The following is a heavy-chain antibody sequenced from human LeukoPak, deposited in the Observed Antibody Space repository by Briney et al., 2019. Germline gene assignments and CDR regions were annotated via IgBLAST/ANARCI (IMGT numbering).Heavy chain of an antibody. Sequence: GGSLRLSCAASGFSFSSYAMTWVRQAPGRGLEWVSTISGSGGSTYYADSVKGRFTISRDNSKNTLYLQMNSLRAEDTAVYYCAKGYFSLYYFDYWGQGTLVTDSS. CDR2: ISGSGGST. V-gene: IGHV3-23*01. D-gene: IGHD2/OR15-2a*01. J-gene: IGHJ4*02. CDR1: GFSFSSYA. CDR3: AKGYFSLYYFDY.